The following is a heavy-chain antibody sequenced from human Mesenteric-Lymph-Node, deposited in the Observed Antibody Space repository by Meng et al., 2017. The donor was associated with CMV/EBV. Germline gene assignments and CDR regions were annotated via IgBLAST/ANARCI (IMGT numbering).Heavy chain of an antibody. CDR1: GGSISSYY. CDR2: IYYSGST. CDR3: AGDRYSSSWYKGVDYY. Sequence: GSLRLSCTVSGGSISSYYWSWIRQPPGKGLEWIGYIYYSGSTNYNPSLKSRVTISVDTSKNQFSLKLNSVTAADTAVYYCAGDRYSSSWYKGVDYYWGQGTLVTVSS. V-gene: IGHV4-59*01. J-gene: IGHJ4*02. D-gene: IGHD6-13*01.